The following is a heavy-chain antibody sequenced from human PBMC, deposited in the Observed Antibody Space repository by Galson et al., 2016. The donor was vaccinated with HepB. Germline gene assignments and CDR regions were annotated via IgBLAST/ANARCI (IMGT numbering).Heavy chain of an antibody. D-gene: IGHD6-13*01. CDR1: GFTFSTYS. Sequence: SLRLSCAASGFTFSTYSMNWVRQAPGKGLEWVSYIGSGSTTIYYADSVKGRFTISRDNAKNSLYLQMNSLRDDDTAVYYCARDGGQQVVRWERLRKVYYYYPMYVWGQGTTVTVSS. CDR2: IGSGSTTI. J-gene: IGHJ6*02. CDR3: ARDGGQQVVRWERLRKVYYYYPMYV. V-gene: IGHV3-48*02.